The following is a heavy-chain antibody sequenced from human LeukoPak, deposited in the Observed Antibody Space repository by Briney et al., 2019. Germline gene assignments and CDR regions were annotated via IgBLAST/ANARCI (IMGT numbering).Heavy chain of an antibody. CDR1: GGTFSSYA. Sequence: SVKVSCKASGGTFSSYAISWVRQAPGQGLEWMGGIIPIFGTANYAQKFQGRVTITADKSTSTAYMELSSLRSEDTAVYYCAREFIGTPQGQYYFDYWGQGTLVTVSS. V-gene: IGHV1-69*06. CDR3: AREFIGTPQGQYYFDY. D-gene: IGHD1-1*01. J-gene: IGHJ4*02. CDR2: IIPIFGTA.